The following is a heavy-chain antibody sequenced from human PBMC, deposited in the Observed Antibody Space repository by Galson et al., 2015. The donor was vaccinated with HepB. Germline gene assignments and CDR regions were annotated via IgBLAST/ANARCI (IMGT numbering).Heavy chain of an antibody. CDR3: ARLVLLTGYYGWFDP. CDR1: GYTFTRYG. D-gene: IGHD3-9*01. CDR2: ISAYNGNT. V-gene: IGHV1-18*01. Sequence: SVKVSCKASGYTFTRYGISWVRQAPGQGLEWMGWISAYNGNTNYAQKLQGRVTMTTDTSTSTAYMELRSLRSDDTAVYYCARLVLLTGYYGWFDPWGQGTLVTVSS. J-gene: IGHJ5*02.